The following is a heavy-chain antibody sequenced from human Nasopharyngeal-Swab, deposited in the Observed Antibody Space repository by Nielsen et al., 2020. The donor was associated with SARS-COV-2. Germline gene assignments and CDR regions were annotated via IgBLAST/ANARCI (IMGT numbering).Heavy chain of an antibody. J-gene: IGHJ4*02. CDR1: GFTFSGYA. CDR2: ISGSGGST. Sequence: GESLKISCAASGFTFSGYAMSWVRQAPGKGLEWVSAISGSGGSTYYADSVKGRFTISRDNSKNTLYLQMNSLRAEDTAVYYCAKALPYCSSTSCPLDYWGQGTLVTVSS. D-gene: IGHD2-2*01. V-gene: IGHV3-23*01. CDR3: AKALPYCSSTSCPLDY.